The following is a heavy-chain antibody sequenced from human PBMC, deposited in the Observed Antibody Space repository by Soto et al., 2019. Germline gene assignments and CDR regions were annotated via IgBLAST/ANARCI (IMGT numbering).Heavy chain of an antibody. D-gene: IGHD2-8*01. Sequence: PSETLSLTCTVSGTSISSYYWSWIRQPPGKGLEWIANIHYSGTTNYNPSLASRVTLSVDTSKNQFSLKMTSVTAADRGMYFCARYNSYAIDYWGRGTLVTVSS. V-gene: IGHV4-59*01. J-gene: IGHJ4*02. CDR1: GTSISSYY. CDR2: IHYSGTT. CDR3: ARYNSYAIDY.